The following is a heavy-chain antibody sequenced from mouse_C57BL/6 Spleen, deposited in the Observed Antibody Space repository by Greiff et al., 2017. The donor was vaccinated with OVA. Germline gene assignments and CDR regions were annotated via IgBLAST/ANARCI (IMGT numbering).Heavy chain of an antibody. J-gene: IGHJ4*01. CDR1: GFSFSSYC. CDR2: ISSGGSYT. Sequence: EVKLMESGGDLVKPGGSLKLSCSASGFSFSSYCLSWVRQSPDKRLECVATISSGGSYTYYPESVKGRFTISRDNAKNTLYLQMSILKSEDTAMYYCARQGDAMDYWGQGTSVTVSS. V-gene: IGHV5-6*01. CDR3: ARQGDAMDY.